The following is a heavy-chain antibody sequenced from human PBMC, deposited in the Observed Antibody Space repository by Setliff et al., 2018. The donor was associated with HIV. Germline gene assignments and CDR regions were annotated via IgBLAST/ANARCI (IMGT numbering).Heavy chain of an antibody. CDR2: IYPGGARR. CDR3: ARSAHDSETGY. D-gene: IGHD5-12*01. CDR1: GYTFTNYY. V-gene: IGHV1-46*01. Sequence: VASVKVSCKASGYTFTNYYMHWVRQAPGQGLEWMGIIYPGGARRSYAQKFQGRVTMTWDTSTSTVYMELSSLRSEDAAFYYCARSAHDSETGYWGQGTQVTVSS. J-gene: IGHJ4*02.